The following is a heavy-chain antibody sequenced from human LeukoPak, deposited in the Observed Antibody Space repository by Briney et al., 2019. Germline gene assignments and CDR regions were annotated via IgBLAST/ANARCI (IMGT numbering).Heavy chain of an antibody. J-gene: IGHJ4*02. V-gene: IGHV3-30-3*01. CDR2: ISYDGSNK. CDR3: ARDSPSDGYQDRYFDY. D-gene: IGHD5-24*01. CDR1: GFTFSSYA. Sequence: QPGGSLRLSCAASGFTFSSYAMHWVRQAPGKGLEWVAVISYDGSNKYYADSVKGRFTISRDNSKNTLYLQMNSLRAEDTAVYYCARDSPSDGYQDRYFDYWGQGTLVTVSS.